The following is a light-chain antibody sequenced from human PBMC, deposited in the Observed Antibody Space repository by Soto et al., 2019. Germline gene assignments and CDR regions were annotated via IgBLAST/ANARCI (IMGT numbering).Light chain of an antibody. J-gene: IGKJ4*01. V-gene: IGKV3-11*01. CDR1: QSVSSY. Sequence: EIVLTQSPATRSLSPGERATLSCRASQSVSSYLAWYQQKPGQAPRLLIYDASNRATGIPARFSGSGSGTDFTLTISSLELEDFAVYYCQQRSNWPFLTFGGGTKVEIK. CDR2: DAS. CDR3: QQRSNWPFLT.